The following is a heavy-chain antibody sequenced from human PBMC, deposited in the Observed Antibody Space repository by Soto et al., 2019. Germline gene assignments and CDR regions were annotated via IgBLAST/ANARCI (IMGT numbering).Heavy chain of an antibody. V-gene: IGHV3-23*01. CDR3: ATIYGSGSYFRFDY. J-gene: IGHJ4*02. CDR2: ISGSGGST. CDR1: GFTFSSYA. D-gene: IGHD3-10*01. Sequence: EVQLLESGGGLVQPGGSLRLSCAASGFTFSSYAMSWVRQAPGKGLEWVSAISGSGGSTYYADSVKGRFTISRDNSNNTLYLQMNSLRAEDTAVYYCATIYGSGSYFRFDYWGQGTLVNVSS.